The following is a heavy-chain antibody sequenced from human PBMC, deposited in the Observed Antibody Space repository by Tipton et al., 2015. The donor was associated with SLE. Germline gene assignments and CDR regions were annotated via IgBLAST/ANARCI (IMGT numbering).Heavy chain of an antibody. J-gene: IGHJ6*03. D-gene: IGHD1-26*01. CDR3: ARAGSYPYYYYYMDV. CDR1: GGSISGYY. Sequence: TLSLTCTVSGGSISGYYWNWIRQPPGKGLEWIGYISDSGSTNYNPSLKSRVTISVDTSKNQFSLKLSSVTAADTAVYYCARAGSYPYYYYYMDVWGKGTTVTVSS. CDR2: ISDSGST. V-gene: IGHV4-59*01.